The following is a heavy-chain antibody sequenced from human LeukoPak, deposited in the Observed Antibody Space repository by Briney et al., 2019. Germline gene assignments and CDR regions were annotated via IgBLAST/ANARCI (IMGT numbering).Heavy chain of an antibody. CDR2: ISGTGGST. CDR1: DFTFSRYS. Sequence: GGSLRLSCAASDFTFSRYSMNWFRQAPGKGLEWVSVISGTGGSTIYADSVKGRLTISRDNSKNTLYLQMNSLRAEDTAEYYCAKVSAVADHWYFDLWGRGTLVTVSS. D-gene: IGHD6-19*01. CDR3: AKVSAVADHWYFDL. J-gene: IGHJ2*01. V-gene: IGHV3-23*01.